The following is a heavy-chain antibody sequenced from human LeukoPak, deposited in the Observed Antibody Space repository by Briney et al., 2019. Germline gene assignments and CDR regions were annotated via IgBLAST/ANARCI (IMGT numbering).Heavy chain of an antibody. J-gene: IGHJ6*02. Sequence: SETLSLTCAVYGGSFSGYYWSWIRQPPGKGLEWIGEINHSGSTNYNPSLKSRVTISVDTSKNQFSLKLSSVTAADTAVYYCASTERGFRYYYGMDVWGQGTTVTVSS. V-gene: IGHV4-34*01. CDR1: GGSFSGYY. CDR3: ASTERGFRYYYGMDV. D-gene: IGHD2-21*01. CDR2: INHSGST.